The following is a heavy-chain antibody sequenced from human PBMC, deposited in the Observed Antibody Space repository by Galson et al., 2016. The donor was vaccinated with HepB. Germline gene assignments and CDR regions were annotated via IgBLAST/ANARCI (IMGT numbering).Heavy chain of an antibody. CDR1: GFSLSTTGMC. J-gene: IGHJ3*02. Sequence: PALVKPTQTLTLTCTFSGFSLSTTGMCVSWIRQPPGKALEWLALIDWDDDKYYSTSLKTRLTISKDTSKNQVVLTMTNMDPVDTATYYCARQIWLQSSREGDYHDAFDIWGQGTMVTVST. V-gene: IGHV2-70*01. CDR2: IDWDDDK. D-gene: IGHD5-24*01. CDR3: ARQIWLQSSREGDYHDAFDI.